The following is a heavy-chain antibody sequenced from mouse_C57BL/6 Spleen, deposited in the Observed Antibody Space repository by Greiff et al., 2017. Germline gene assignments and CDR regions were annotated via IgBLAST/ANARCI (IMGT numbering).Heavy chain of an antibody. J-gene: IGHJ1*03. D-gene: IGHD1-1*01. CDR2: IDPEDGDT. Sequence: VQLQQSGAELVRPGASVKLSCTASGFNIKDYYMHWVKQRPEQGLEWIGRIDPEDGDTEYAPKFQGKATMTADTSSTTAYLQLSSLTSEDTAVYYCTTLYYYVSKGYFDVWPTGTTVTVSS. V-gene: IGHV14-1*01. CDR1: GFNIKDYY. CDR3: TTLYYYVSKGYFDV.